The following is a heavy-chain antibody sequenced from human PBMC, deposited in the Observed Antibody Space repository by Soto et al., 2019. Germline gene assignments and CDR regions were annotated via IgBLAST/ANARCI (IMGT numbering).Heavy chain of an antibody. D-gene: IGHD6-6*01. V-gene: IGHV1-18*01. CDR3: ARDRLHINSSITFDY. CDR1: GYTFTSYA. Sequence: GASVKVSCKASGYTFTSYAISWLRQAPGQGLEWMGWSNTYNGKTDYAQNLQGRVTMTTDTATNTAYMELRSLRSDDTAVYYCARDRLHINSSITFDYWGQGALVTVSS. CDR2: SNTYNGKT. J-gene: IGHJ4*02.